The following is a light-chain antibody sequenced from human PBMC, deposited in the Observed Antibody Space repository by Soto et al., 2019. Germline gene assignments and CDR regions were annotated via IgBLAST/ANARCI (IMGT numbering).Light chain of an antibody. CDR1: SSNIGAAYD. CDR3: KSYDGSLSGYV. V-gene: IGLV1-40*01. CDR2: GNT. Sequence: QSVLTQPPSVSGAPGQRVTISCTGSSSNIGAAYDVHWYQHLPGTAPKLLIYGNTNRPSGVPDRFSGSKSGTSASLAITGLQTEHEADYYCKSYDGSLSGYVSGTGTKVTVL. J-gene: IGLJ1*01.